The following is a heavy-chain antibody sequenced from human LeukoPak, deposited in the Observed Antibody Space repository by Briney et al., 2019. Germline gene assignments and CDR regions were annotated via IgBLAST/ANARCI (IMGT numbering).Heavy chain of an antibody. J-gene: IGHJ5*02. D-gene: IGHD3-3*01. Sequence: SETLSLTCTVSGGSFSFYFWHWIRQPPGEGLDWIGEIDNRGSTQYKPSLRSRGIISIDTSGNQFSLKLSSVTAADTAVYYCARQATIFGVVGQNWFDPWGQGTLVTVSS. CDR2: IDNRGST. CDR3: ARQATIFGVVGQNWFDP. CDR1: GGSFSFYF. V-gene: IGHV4-34*01.